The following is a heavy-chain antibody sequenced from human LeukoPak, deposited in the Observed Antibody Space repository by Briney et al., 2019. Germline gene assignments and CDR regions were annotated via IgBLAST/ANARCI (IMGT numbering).Heavy chain of an antibody. D-gene: IGHD3-16*01. CDR3: AKFGRSTSPVN. Sequence: GGSLRLSCAASGFTFSSYSMNWVRQAPGKGLEWVSYISSSSSIIYYADSVRGRYTISRDNAQNSLYLQMNSLRAEDTAVYYCAKFGRSTSPVNWGQGTLVTVSS. CDR1: GFTFSSYS. V-gene: IGHV3-48*04. CDR2: ISSSSSII. J-gene: IGHJ4*02.